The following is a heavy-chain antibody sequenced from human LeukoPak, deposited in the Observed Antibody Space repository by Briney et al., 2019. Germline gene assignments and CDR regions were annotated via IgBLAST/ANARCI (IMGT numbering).Heavy chain of an antibody. D-gene: IGHD3-16*02. V-gene: IGHV4-39*07. CDR1: GGCISSSSYY. CDR3: ARGGAIGRKWYDP. CDR2: IYYSGST. J-gene: IGHJ5*02. Sequence: SVTLSLTCTVSGGCISSSSYYWGWIRQPPGKGLEWIGSIYYSGSTYYNPSLKSRVPISVDTSEHQFSLKLSSVTAADTAVYYCARGGAIGRKWYDPWGQGTLVTVSS.